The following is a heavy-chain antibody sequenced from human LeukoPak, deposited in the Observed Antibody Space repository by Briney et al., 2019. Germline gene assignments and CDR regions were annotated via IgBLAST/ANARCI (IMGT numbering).Heavy chain of an antibody. CDR2: SSAYNGNT. V-gene: IGHV1-18*04. J-gene: IGHJ4*02. CDR3: ARARYGGNSEVGDY. CDR1: GYTFSSYG. D-gene: IGHD4-23*01. Sequence: ASGKVSCKASGYTFSSYGISWVRQAPGQGLEWMGWSSAYNGNTNYAQKFQGRVTMTTDTSTSTAYMELRSLRSDDTAVFYCARARYGGNSEVGDYWGQGTLVTVSS.